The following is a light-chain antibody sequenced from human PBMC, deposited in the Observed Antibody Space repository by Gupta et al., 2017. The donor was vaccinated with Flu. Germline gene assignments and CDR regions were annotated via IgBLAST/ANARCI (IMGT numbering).Light chain of an antibody. CDR3: MKGTHWPPT. Sequence: DVVMTQSPLSLPVTLGQPASISCRSSQSLVYSDGNTYVNWFQQRPGQSPRRLIYKVSNRDSGVPDRCSGSGSGTDFTLKISRVEAEDVGAYDCMKGTHWPPTFGQGTKVGIK. CDR1: QSLVYSDGNTY. V-gene: IGKV2-30*01. J-gene: IGKJ1*01. CDR2: KVS.